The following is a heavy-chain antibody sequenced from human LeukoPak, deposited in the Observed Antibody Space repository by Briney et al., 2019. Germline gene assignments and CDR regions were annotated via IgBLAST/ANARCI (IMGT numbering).Heavy chain of an antibody. V-gene: IGHV3-15*01. Sequence: KTGGSLRLSRAASGFTFSNAWMSWVRQAPGKGLEWVGRIKSKTDGGTTDYAAPVKGRFTISRDDSKNTLYLQMNSLKTEDTAVYYCTTDGLLLWFGELWARRDYWGQGTLVTVSS. D-gene: IGHD3-10*01. CDR1: GFTFSNAW. CDR3: TTDGLLLWFGELWARRDY. J-gene: IGHJ4*02. CDR2: IKSKTDGGTT.